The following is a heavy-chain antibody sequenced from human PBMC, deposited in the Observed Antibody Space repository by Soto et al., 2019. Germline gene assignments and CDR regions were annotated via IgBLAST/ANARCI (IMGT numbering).Heavy chain of an antibody. CDR2: INAGNGNT. J-gene: IGHJ4*02. V-gene: IGHV1-3*01. D-gene: IGHD6-19*01. CDR3: ARGYSSGWYRSDY. CDR1: GYTFTSYA. Sequence: GASVKVSCKASGYTFTSYAMHWVRQAPGQRLEWMGWINAGNGNTKYSQKFKGRVTITRDTSASTAYMKLSSLRSEVTAVYYCARGYSSGWYRSDYWGQGTLVTVSS.